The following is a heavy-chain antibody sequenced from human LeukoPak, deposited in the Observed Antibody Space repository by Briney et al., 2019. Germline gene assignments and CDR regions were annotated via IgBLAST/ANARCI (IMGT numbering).Heavy chain of an antibody. CDR2: ISAYNGNT. V-gene: IGHV1-18*01. CDR3: ARDPGAYSSEGWFDP. J-gene: IGHJ5*02. D-gene: IGHD2-15*01. Sequence: GASVKVSCKASGYTFTSYGISWVRQAPGQGLEWMGWISAYNGNTNYAQKLQGRVTMTTDTSTSTACMELRSLRSDDTAVYYCARDPGAYSSEGWFDPWGQGTLVTVSS. CDR1: GYTFTSYG.